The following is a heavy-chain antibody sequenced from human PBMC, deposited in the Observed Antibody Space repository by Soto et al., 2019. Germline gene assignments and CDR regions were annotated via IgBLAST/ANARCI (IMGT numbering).Heavy chain of an antibody. V-gene: IGHV3-15*01. CDR3: TTESAAPYYFDY. CDR2: IKSKTDGGTT. D-gene: IGHD6-13*01. Sequence: GGSLRLSCAASGFTFSNAWMSWVRQAPGKGLEWVGRIKSKTDGGTTDYAAPVKGRFTISRDDSKNTLYLQMNSLKTEDTTVYYCTTESAAPYYFDYWGQGTLVTVSS. CDR1: GFTFSNAW. J-gene: IGHJ4*02.